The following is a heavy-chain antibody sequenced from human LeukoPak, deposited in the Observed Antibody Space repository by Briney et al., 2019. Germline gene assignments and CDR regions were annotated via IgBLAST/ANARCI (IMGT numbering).Heavy chain of an antibody. CDR2: IWSSGDNK. V-gene: IGHV3-33*01. CDR3: ACHGQGLAPYGFDY. CDR1: GFTFSHHA. D-gene: IGHD3-16*01. Sequence: GGSLRLSCAASGFTFSHHAMHWIRQAPGKGLEWVAQIWSSGDNKYYADSVKGRFIISRDNSKNTVYLQMNSVRVEVTAVYYCACHGQGLAPYGFDYWGQGTLVTVSS. J-gene: IGHJ4*02.